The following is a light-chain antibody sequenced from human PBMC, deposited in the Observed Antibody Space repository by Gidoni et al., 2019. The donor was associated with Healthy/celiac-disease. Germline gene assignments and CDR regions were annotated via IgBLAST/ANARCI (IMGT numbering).Light chain of an antibody. CDR3: QQYGRA. CDR1: QSVSSSY. V-gene: IGKV3-20*01. Sequence: EIVLTPSPGTLSLSPGESATLSCRASQSVSSSYLAWYQQKPGQAPRLLIYGASSRATGIPDRFSGSGSGTDFTLTISRLEPEDFAVYYCQQYGRAFGPGTKVDIK. CDR2: GAS. J-gene: IGKJ3*01.